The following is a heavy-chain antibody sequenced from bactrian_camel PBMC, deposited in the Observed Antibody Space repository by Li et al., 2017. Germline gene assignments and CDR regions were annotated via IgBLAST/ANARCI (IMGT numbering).Heavy chain of an antibody. Sequence: VQLVESGGGAVQAGGSLRLSCVASGYSFSDDCMGWFRQAPGREREGVACIYTAPGGTYYADSVKGRFTISQDKGKNTVYLQMNSLKPEDSGRYVCAAFRDPRDPVGWRHQGRGTQVTVS. CDR2: IYTAPGGT. J-gene: IGHJ4*01. D-gene: IGHD3*01. CDR1: GYSFSDDC. V-gene: IGHV3S40*01.